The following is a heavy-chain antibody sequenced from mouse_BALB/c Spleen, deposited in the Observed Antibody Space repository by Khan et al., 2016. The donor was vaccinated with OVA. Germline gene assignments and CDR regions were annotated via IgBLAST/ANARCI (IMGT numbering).Heavy chain of an antibody. Sequence: VQLQQSGPELMKPGTSVRISCKASGYSFTTYYIHWVMQSHGKSLEWIGYIDPFSGDTTFNQKFKGKATLTVDKSSSTAYIHLSNLTSEDSAIYYCTRHGYVAWFTYWGQGTLVTVSA. CDR1: GYSFTTYY. J-gene: IGHJ3*01. CDR3: TRHGYVAWFTY. CDR2: IDPFSGDT. V-gene: IGHV1S135*01. D-gene: IGHD2-2*01.